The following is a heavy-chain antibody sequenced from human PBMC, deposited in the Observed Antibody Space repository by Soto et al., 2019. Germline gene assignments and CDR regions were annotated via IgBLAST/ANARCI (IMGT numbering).Heavy chain of an antibody. J-gene: IGHJ5*02. Sequence: QLQLQESGPGLVKPSETLSLTCTVSGGSISSSSYYWGWIRQPPGKGLEWIGSIYYSGSTYYNPSLKSRVTISVDTSKNQFSLKLSSVTAADTAVYYCARGYCSSTSCYFYLGSWFDPWGQGTLVTVSS. D-gene: IGHD2-2*01. CDR3: ARGYCSSTSCYFYLGSWFDP. CDR2: IYYSGST. V-gene: IGHV4-39*01. CDR1: GGSISSSSYY.